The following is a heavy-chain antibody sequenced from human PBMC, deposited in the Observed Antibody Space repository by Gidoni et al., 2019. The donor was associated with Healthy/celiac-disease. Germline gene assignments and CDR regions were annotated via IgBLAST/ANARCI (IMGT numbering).Heavy chain of an antibody. CDR1: GGTFSSYA. Sequence: QVQLVQSGAEVKKPGSSVKVSCQASGGTFSSYAISWVRQAPGQGLEWMGGIIPIFGTANYAQKFQGRVTITADESTSTAYMELSSLRSEDTAVYYCARERRQGPGCSFDYWGQGTLVTVSS. CDR2: IIPIFGTA. V-gene: IGHV1-69*01. J-gene: IGHJ4*02. D-gene: IGHD3-10*01. CDR3: ARERRQGPGCSFDY.